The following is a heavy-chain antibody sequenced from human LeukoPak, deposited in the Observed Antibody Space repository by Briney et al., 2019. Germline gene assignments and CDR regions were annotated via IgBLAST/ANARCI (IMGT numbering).Heavy chain of an antibody. CDR2: IYTSGST. Sequence: PSETLSLTCTVSGGSISSYYWSWIRQPAGKGLEWIGRIYTSGSTNYNPSLKSRVTISVDKSKNQFSLKLSSATAADTAVYYCARASYDSSGYYYGFDYWGQGTLVTVSS. CDR3: ARASYDSSGYYYGFDY. CDR1: GGSISSYY. V-gene: IGHV4-4*07. J-gene: IGHJ4*02. D-gene: IGHD3-22*01.